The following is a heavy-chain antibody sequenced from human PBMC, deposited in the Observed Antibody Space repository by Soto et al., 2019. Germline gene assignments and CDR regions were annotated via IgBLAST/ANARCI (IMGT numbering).Heavy chain of an antibody. V-gene: IGHV3-48*02. D-gene: IGHD3-3*01. CDR2: ISSSSSTI. J-gene: IGHJ4*02. Sequence: EVQLVESGGGLVQPGGSLRLSCAASGFTFSSYSMNWVRQAPGKGLEWVSYISSSSSTIYYADSVKGRFTISRDNAKNSLYLQMNSLRDEDTAVYYCARDYFDFWSCYSPCGYWGQGTLVTVSS. CDR3: ARDYFDFWSCYSPCGY. CDR1: GFTFSSYS.